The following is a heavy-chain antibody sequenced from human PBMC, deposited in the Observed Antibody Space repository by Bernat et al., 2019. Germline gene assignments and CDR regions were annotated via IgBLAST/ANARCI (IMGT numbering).Heavy chain of an antibody. CDR3: AKDLTY. Sequence: VQLVESGGGLVQPGRSLRLSCAASGFTFSSYGMHWVRQAPGKGLEWVAVISYDGSNKYYADSVKGRFTISRDNSKNTLYLQMNSLRAEDTAVYYCAKDLTYWGQGTLVTVSS. V-gene: IGHV3-30*18. CDR1: GFTFSSYG. CDR2: ISYDGSNK. J-gene: IGHJ4*02.